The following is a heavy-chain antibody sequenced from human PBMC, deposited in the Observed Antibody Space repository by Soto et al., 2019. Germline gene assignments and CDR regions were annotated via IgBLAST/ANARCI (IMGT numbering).Heavy chain of an antibody. J-gene: IGHJ6*02. V-gene: IGHV5-51*01. CDR3: ARHRVAAAPPNYYYYGLDG. D-gene: IGHD2-2*01. CDR2: IYPHKNYI. Sequence: PGASVTISCQASGHSFITHWIAWVLQMPGKRLEAVGIIYPHKNYIRYDPSFQGRVTISADKSISTAYLQWSSLRASDTAVYFCARHRVAAAPPNYYYYGLDGWGQGTPVTVSS. CDR1: GHSFITHW.